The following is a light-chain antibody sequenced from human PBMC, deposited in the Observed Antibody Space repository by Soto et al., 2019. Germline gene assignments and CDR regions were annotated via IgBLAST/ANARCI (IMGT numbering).Light chain of an antibody. J-gene: IGLJ2*01. V-gene: IGLV2-11*01. CDR1: SSDVGGYNY. Sequence: QSVLTQPRSVSGSPGQSVTISCTGTSSDVGGYNYVSWYQQHPGKAPKVMIYDVSKRPSGVPDRFSGSKSGNTASLTISGLQAEDEADYYCCSYAGSYTPLVFGGGTKVTVL. CDR2: DVS. CDR3: CSYAGSYTPLV.